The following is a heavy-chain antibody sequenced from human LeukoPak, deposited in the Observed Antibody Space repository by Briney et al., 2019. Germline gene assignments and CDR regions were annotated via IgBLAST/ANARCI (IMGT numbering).Heavy chain of an antibody. Sequence: SETHSLTCTVSVGSISSYDYYWSWIRQPPGRGLEWIAYIYHSGSTYFNPSLQSRVSMLVDTSKNQCSLKMSSVTAADTAVYYCARDRDYYGSGSHGYFDSCGPGEPWSVSS. D-gene: IGHD3-10*01. J-gene: IGHJ4*02. CDR1: VGSISSYDYY. V-gene: IGHV4-30-4*01. CDR2: IYHSGST. CDR3: ARDRDYYGSGSHGYFDS.